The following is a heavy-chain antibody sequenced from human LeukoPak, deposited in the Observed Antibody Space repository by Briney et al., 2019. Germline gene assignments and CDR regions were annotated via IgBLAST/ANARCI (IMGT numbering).Heavy chain of an antibody. V-gene: IGHV3-53*01. J-gene: IGHJ4*02. CDR3: ARDRRRTDYYGSGSWKVQDY. D-gene: IGHD3-10*01. Sequence: GGSLRLSCAASGFTVSSNYMSWVRQAPGKGLEWVSVIYSGGSTYYADSVKGRFTISRDNSKNTLYLQMNSLRAEDTAVYYCARDRRRTDYYGSGSWKVQDYWGQGTLVTVSS. CDR1: GFTVSSNY. CDR2: IYSGGST.